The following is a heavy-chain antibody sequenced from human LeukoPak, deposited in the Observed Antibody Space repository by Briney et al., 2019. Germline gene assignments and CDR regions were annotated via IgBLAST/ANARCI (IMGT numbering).Heavy chain of an antibody. D-gene: IGHD4-23*01. CDR2: IKEDGSEI. CDR1: AFTFSNYL. J-gene: IGHJ4*02. CDR3: ARDRGYSTFDY. V-gene: IGHV3-7*01. Sequence: GGSLRLSCAASAFTFSNYLMSWVRQAPGKGLEWVANIKEDGSEINYVDSVKGRFTISRDKAKNSLYLQMNSLRVDDTAVYYCARDRGYSTFDYWGQGTLVTVSS.